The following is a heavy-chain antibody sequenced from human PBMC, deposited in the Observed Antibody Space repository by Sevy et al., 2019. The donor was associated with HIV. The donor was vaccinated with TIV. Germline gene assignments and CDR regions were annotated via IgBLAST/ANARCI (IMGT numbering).Heavy chain of an antibody. J-gene: IGHJ6*02. CDR3: AKDLDIVAVAAAIRLSY. CDR1: GFTFRNYA. D-gene: IGHD2-2*01. Sequence: GGSLRLSCAASGFTFRNYAMSWVRQAPGKGLEWVSALSGTGGSTYYADSVKGRFTISRDNSKNTLYLQMNSLRVEDTAVYYCAKDLDIVAVAAAIRLSYWGQGTTVTVSS. V-gene: IGHV3-23*01. CDR2: LSGTGGST.